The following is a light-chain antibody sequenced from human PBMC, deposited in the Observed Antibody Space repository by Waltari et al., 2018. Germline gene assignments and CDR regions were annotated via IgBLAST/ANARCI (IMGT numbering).Light chain of an antibody. J-gene: IGLJ2*01. CDR2: HDA. CDR3: QAWDTNTAI. V-gene: IGLV3-1*01. Sequence: SYELTQPPSVSVSPGQTATITCSGDKLVNKFASWFQQRPGQSPLLIIYHDAKRPSEIPERVSASHSGSTATLAVSGTQTMDEAAYFCQAWDTNTAIFGGGTQLTVL. CDR1: KLVNKF.